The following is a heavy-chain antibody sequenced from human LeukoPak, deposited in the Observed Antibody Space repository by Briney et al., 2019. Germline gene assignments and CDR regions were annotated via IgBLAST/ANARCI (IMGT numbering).Heavy chain of an antibody. CDR3: ANPTPMYVDQPGEY. CDR2: IYYDGSHE. V-gene: IGHV3-30*02. J-gene: IGHJ4*02. CDR1: GFTFSSYG. D-gene: IGHD2-2*01. Sequence: SGGSLRLSCAASGFTFSSYGMHWVRQAPGKGLEWVAVIYYDGSHERYTDSVKGRFAISRDSSKNTLYLQMNSLRAEDTAVYYCANPTPMYVDQPGEYWGQGTLVTVSS.